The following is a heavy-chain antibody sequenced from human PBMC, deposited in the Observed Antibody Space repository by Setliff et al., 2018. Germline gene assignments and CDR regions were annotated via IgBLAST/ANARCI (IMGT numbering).Heavy chain of an antibody. V-gene: IGHV3-30*02. J-gene: IGHJ6*03. CDR2: IWDDGGNK. CDR3: AKDRLDKSYYYYMDV. D-gene: IGHD3-9*01. Sequence: GSLRLSCAASGFTFSTYRMHWVRQAPGKGLEWVAVIWDDGGNKYHADSVKGRFTISRDNSVNTLYLQMNSLRPEDTAVYFCAKDRLDKSYYYYMDVWGKGTTVTVSS. CDR1: GFTFSTYR.